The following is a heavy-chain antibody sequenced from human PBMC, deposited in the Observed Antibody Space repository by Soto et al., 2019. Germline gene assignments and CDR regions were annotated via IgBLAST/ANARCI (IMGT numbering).Heavy chain of an antibody. CDR3: ARARYCSGGSCYSDY. V-gene: IGHV4-39*07. D-gene: IGHD2-15*01. J-gene: IGHJ4*02. CDR2: IYYSGST. CDR1: GGSISSSSYY. Sequence: SETLSLTCTVSGGSISSSSYYWGWIRQHPGKGLEWIGYIYYSGSTYYNPSLKSRVTISIDRSKNQFSLKLSSVTAADTAVYYCARARYCSGGSCYSDYWGQGILVTVSS.